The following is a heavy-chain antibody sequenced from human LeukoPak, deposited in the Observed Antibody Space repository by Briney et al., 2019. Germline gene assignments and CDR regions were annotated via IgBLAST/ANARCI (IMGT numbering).Heavy chain of an antibody. CDR3: ARGVLERLPRYYYGMDV. V-gene: IGHV4-34*01. CDR1: GGSFSGYY. Sequence: PSETLSLTCAVYGGSFSGYYWSWIRQPPGKGLEWIGEINHSGSTNYNPSLKSRVTISVDTSKNQFSLKLSSVTAADTAVYYCARGVLERLPRYYYGMDVWGQGTTVTVSS. D-gene: IGHD3-3*01. J-gene: IGHJ6*02. CDR2: INHSGST.